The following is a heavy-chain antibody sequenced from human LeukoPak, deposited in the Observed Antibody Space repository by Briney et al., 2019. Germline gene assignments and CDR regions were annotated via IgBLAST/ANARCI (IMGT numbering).Heavy chain of an antibody. D-gene: IGHD2-15*01. Sequence: GASVKVSCKASGGTFSSYAISWVRQAPGQGLEWMGGIIPIFGTANYAQKFQGRVTITADESTSTAYMELSSLRSEDTAVYYCARGERYCSGGSCYSELDYWGQGTLVTVSS. CDR2: IIPIFGTA. CDR3: ARGERYCSGGSCYSELDY. V-gene: IGHV1-69*13. J-gene: IGHJ4*02. CDR1: GGTFSSYA.